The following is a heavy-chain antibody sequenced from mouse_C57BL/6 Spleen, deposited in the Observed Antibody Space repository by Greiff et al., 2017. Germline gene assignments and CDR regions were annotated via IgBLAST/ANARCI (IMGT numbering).Heavy chain of an antibody. D-gene: IGHD2-5*01. Sequence: EVKVEESGGGLVKPGGSLKLSCAASGFTFSSYTMSWVRQTPEKRLEWVATISGGGGNTYYPDSVKGRFTISRDNAKNTLYLQMSSLRSEDTALYYCARHGYSNYEAMDYWGQGTSVTVSS. J-gene: IGHJ4*01. CDR3: ARHGYSNYEAMDY. V-gene: IGHV5-9*01. CDR2: ISGGGGNT. CDR1: GFTFSSYT.